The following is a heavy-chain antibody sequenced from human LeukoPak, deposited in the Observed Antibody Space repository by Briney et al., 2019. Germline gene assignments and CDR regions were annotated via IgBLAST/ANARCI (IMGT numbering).Heavy chain of an antibody. D-gene: IGHD5-18*01. CDR1: GGSFSGYY. V-gene: IGHV4-34*01. Sequence: SETLSLTCAVYGGSFSGYYWSWIRQPPGKGLEWIGEINHSGSTNYNPSLKSRVTISVDTSKNQFSLKLSSVTAADTAAYYCARGRGYSYGPNWFDPWGQGTLVTVSS. J-gene: IGHJ5*02. CDR3: ARGRGYSYGPNWFDP. CDR2: INHSGST.